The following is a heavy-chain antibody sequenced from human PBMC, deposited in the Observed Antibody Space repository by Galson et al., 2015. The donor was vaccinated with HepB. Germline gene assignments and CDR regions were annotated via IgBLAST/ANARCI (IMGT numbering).Heavy chain of an antibody. D-gene: IGHD6-13*01. CDR2: ISAYNGNT. CDR1: GYTFTSYG. CDR3: ARDLDSSSWYSLVY. J-gene: IGHJ4*02. Sequence: SVKVSCKASGYTFTSYGISWVRQAPGQGLEWMGWISAYNGNTNYAQKLQGRVTMTTDTSTSTAYMELRSLRSDDTAVYYCARDLDSSSWYSLVYWGQGTLVTVSS. V-gene: IGHV1-18*01.